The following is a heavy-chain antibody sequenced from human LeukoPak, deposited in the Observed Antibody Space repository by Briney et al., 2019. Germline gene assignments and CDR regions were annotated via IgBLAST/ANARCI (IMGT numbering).Heavy chain of an antibody. Sequence: VASVKVSCKASGYTFTSYYMHWVRQAPGQGLEWMGIINPSGGSTSYAQKFQGRVTMTRDTSTSTVYMELSSLRSEDTAVYYCAGEDCSSTSCSHDALDIWGQGTMVTVSS. CDR3: AGEDCSSTSCSHDALDI. CDR1: GYTFTSYY. J-gene: IGHJ3*02. CDR2: INPSGGST. D-gene: IGHD2-2*01. V-gene: IGHV1-46*01.